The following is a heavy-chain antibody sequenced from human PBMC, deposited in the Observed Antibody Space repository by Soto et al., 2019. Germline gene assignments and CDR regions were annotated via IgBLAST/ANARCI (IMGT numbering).Heavy chain of an antibody. CDR3: AANWYENWFDP. D-gene: IGHD1-1*01. Sequence: EVQLLESGGGLVQPGGSLRLSCAASGFTFSNYAMSWVRQAPEKGLEWVSIISGSSSITYYAASVKGWFTISRDNSKNTLHLQMNSLRAEDTAVYYCAANWYENWFDPWGQGTLVTVSS. CDR1: GFTFSNYA. J-gene: IGHJ5*02. V-gene: IGHV3-23*01. CDR2: ISGSSSIT.